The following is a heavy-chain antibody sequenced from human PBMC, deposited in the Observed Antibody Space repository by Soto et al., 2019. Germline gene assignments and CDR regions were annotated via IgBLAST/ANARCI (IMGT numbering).Heavy chain of an antibody. J-gene: IGHJ6*03. Sequence: SETLSLTCTVSGGSISSGGYYWGWIRQHPGKGLEWIGYIYYSGSTYYNPSLKSRVTISVDTSKNQFSLKLSSVTAADTAVYYCAREVHGDYVGYYYYYYMDVWGKGTTVTVSS. CDR1: GGSISSGGYY. D-gene: IGHD4-17*01. V-gene: IGHV4-31*03. CDR3: AREVHGDYVGYYYYYYMDV. CDR2: IYYSGST.